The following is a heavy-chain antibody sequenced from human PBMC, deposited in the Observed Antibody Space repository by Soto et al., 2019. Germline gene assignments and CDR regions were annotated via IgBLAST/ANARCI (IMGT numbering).Heavy chain of an antibody. Sequence: TSETLSLTCTVSGGSISSYYWSWIRQPPGKGLEWIGYIYYSGSTNYNPSLKSRVTISVDTSKNQFSLKLSSVTAADTAVYYCARHGASGYSSSWYVPQVDYWGQGTLVTVSS. CDR2: IYYSGST. J-gene: IGHJ4*02. V-gene: IGHV4-59*08. CDR1: GGSISSYY. CDR3: ARHGASGYSSSWYVPQVDY. D-gene: IGHD6-13*01.